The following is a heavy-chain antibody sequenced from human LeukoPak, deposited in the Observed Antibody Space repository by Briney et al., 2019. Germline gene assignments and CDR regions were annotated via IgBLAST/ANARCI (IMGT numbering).Heavy chain of an antibody. CDR3: ARDERVVGALDY. D-gene: IGHD1-26*01. CDR1: GYMFSRYG. V-gene: IGHV1-18*01. Sequence: ASVKVSCKASGYMFSRYGISWVRQAPGQGLEWMGWISGYNGKTKYAQKVQGRVTMTTDTSTGTAYMELRSLNSDDSAVYYCARDERVVGALDYWGQGTLVAVSS. CDR2: ISGYNGKT. J-gene: IGHJ4*02.